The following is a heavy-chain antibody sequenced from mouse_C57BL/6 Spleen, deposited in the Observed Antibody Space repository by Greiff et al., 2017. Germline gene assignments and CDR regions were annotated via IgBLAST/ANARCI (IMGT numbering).Heavy chain of an antibody. V-gene: IGHV5-4*01. CDR1: GFTFSSYA. CDR3: ARDQALYYFDY. Sequence: EVQVVESGGGLVKPGGSLKLSCAASGFTFSSYAMPWVRQTPEQRLEWVATISAGGSYTYYPDNVKGPFTISRDTAKNNLYLQMSHLTSDDTAMYYCARDQALYYFDYWGQGTTLTVSS. J-gene: IGHJ2*01. CDR2: ISAGGSYT. D-gene: IGHD3-2*02.